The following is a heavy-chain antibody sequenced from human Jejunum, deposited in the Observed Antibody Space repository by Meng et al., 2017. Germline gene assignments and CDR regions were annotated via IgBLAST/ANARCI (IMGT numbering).Heavy chain of an antibody. CDR1: GFTFSSYG. CDR3: AKALGNYDFDY. CDR2: ISGSDGST. D-gene: IGHD3-3*01. J-gene: IGHJ4*02. V-gene: IGHV3-23*01. Sequence: GESLKISCAASGFTFSSYGMTWVRQAPGKGLEWVSSISGSDGSTYYADSVKGRFTISRDNSKNTLYLQMNSLRAEDTAIYYCAKALGNYDFDYWGRGTLVTVSS.